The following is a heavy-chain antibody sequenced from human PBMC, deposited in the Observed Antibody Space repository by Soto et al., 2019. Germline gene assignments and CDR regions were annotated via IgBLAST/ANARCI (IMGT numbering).Heavy chain of an antibody. CDR1: GYTFTDYY. CDR2: INPTGGGT. V-gene: IGHV1-2*02. J-gene: IGHJ6*02. Sequence: ASVKASCKASGYTFTDYYIHWARPAPGQGLEWMGRINPTGGGTNYAQSFRGRATMTRDTSISTAYMELSRLTPDDTAVFYCARTYGSRYRYNNYSMDGWGQGTTGTVSS. D-gene: IGHD5-18*01. CDR3: ARTYGSRYRYNNYSMDG.